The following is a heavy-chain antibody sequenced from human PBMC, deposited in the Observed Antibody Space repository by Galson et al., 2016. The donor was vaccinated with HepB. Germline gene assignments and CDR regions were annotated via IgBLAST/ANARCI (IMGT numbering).Heavy chain of an antibody. CDR3: ARTGGIVVAGALDF. CDR1: GFSFGSYA. CDR2: IWSDGSNA. Sequence: SLRLSCAASGFSFGSYAMHWVRQAPGKGLDWVAVIWSDGSNANYADSVKGRFIISRDNSRNTLYLQMTSLRPEDTAIYYSARTGGIVVAGALDFWGQGTLVTVSS. D-gene: IGHD6-19*01. V-gene: IGHV3-33*01. J-gene: IGHJ4*02.